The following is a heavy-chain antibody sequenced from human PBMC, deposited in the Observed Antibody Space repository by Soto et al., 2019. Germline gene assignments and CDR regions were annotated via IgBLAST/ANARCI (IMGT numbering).Heavy chain of an antibody. V-gene: IGHV4-39*02. CDR1: GASISRTGFH. D-gene: IGHD3-10*01. CDR2: IYEAGTT. Sequence: QLRLQESGPGLVKPSETLSLTCAVSGASISRTGFHWGWIRQPPGQGLEWIGSIYEAGTTFYNSSPQGRVTIPAATSKNHFSLQLDSVTAADTAVYYCARRGSGHTFDYWGQGTLVTVS. J-gene: IGHJ4*02. CDR3: ARRGSGHTFDY.